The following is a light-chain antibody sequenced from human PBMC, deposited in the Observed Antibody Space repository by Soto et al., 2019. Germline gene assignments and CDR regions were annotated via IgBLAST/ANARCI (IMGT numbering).Light chain of an antibody. Sequence: GDRVTITCRASQGISSYLAWYQQKPGKAPKLLIYVASALQSGVPSRFSGSGSGTEFTRTINSLQPEDFASYYCQHLNGFPLTFGGGTKVEIK. CDR2: VAS. CDR1: QGISSY. V-gene: IGKV1-9*01. CDR3: QHLNGFPLT. J-gene: IGKJ4*01.